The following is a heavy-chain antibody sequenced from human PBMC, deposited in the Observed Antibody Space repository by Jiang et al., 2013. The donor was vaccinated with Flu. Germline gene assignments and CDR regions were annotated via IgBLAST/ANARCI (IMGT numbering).Heavy chain of an antibody. Sequence: EVKKPGASVKVSCKASGYTFTSYGISWVRQAPGQGLEWMGWISAYNGNTNYAQKLQGRVTMTTDTSTSTAYMELRSLRSDDTAVYYCARETRTDERWLQCGLDYWGQGTLVTVSS. D-gene: IGHD5-24*01. J-gene: IGHJ4*02. CDR1: GYTFTSYG. CDR3: ARETRTDERWLQCGLDY. V-gene: IGHV1-18*01. CDR2: ISAYNGNT.